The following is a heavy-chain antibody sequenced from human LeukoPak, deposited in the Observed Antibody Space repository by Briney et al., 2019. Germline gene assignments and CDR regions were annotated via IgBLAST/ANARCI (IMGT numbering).Heavy chain of an antibody. CDR3: ARGPHRIAAAAPFDY. D-gene: IGHD6-13*01. CDR1: GGSLSGYY. J-gene: IGHJ4*02. CDR2: INHSGST. V-gene: IGHV4-34*01. Sequence: SETLSLTCAVYGGSLSGYYWSWIRQPPGKGLEWIGEINHSGSTNYNPSLKSRVTISVDTSKNQLSLKLSSVTAADTAVYYCARGPHRIAAAAPFDYWGQGTLVTVSS.